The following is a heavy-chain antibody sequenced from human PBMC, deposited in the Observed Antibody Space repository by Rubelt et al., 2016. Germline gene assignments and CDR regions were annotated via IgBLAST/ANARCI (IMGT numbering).Heavy chain of an antibody. CDR3: AGSKEGGPTHWCDP. D-gene: IGHD3-10*01. CDR2: IYYSGST. CDR1: GGSISRSSYY. J-gene: IGHJ5*02. V-gene: IGHV4-39*07. Sequence: QVQLQESGPGLVKPSETLSLTCTVSGGSISRSSYYWGWLRQPPGKGLGWVGTIYYSGSTYYNPSLQSRVTMSVETSKNKISLKLGSVTAAVTAGYYCAGSKEGGPTHWCDPWGQGTLVIVSS.